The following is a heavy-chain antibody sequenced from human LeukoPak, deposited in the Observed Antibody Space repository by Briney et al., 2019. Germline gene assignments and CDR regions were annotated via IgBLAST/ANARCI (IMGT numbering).Heavy chain of an antibody. D-gene: IGHD3-22*01. V-gene: IGHV5-51*01. CDR2: IYLGDSDT. Sequence: GESLKISCKGSGYSFTSYWIGWVRQMPGKGLEWMGIIYLGDSDTRYSPSFQGQVTISADKSISTAYLQWSSLKASDTAMYYCARPSSNYYDSSGYYQFDYWGQGTLVTVSS. J-gene: IGHJ4*02. CDR1: GYSFTSYW. CDR3: ARPSSNYYDSSGYYQFDY.